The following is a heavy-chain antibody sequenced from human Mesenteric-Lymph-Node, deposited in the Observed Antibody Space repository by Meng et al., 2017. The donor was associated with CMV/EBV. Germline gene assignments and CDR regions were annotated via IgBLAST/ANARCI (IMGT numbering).Heavy chain of an antibody. CDR1: GFSFSIYT. J-gene: IGHJ5*02. Sequence: GGSLRLSCVASGFSFSIYTMNWVRQAPGKGLEWVAFIRFDGRSKYFADSVKGRFTISRDNAKNSVFLQMNSLRAEDTAVYSCARTLPSGSHSPESWFDPWGQGTLVTVSS. D-gene: IGHD1-26*01. CDR2: IRFDGRSK. CDR3: ARTLPSGSHSPESWFDP. V-gene: IGHV3-33*08.